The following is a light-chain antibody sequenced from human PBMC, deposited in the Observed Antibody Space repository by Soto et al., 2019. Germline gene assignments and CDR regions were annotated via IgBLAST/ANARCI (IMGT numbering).Light chain of an antibody. CDR1: QSVSSY. CDR3: QQRSNWPRT. V-gene: IGKV3-11*01. J-gene: IGKJ1*01. CDR2: DAS. Sequence: EIVLTHSPATLSLSPGERATLSCRASQSVSSYLAWYQQKPGQAPRLLIYDASNRATGIPARFSGSGSGTDFTLTISSLEPEDFALYYCQQRSNWPRTFGQGTKVEIK.